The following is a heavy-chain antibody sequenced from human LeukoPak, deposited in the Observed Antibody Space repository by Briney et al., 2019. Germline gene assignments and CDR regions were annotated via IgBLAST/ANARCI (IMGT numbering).Heavy chain of an antibody. CDR1: GFTFSSYA. D-gene: IGHD3-22*01. CDR3: ANYLPVVITTVDY. J-gene: IGHJ4*02. V-gene: IGHV3-30*04. Sequence: GGSLRLSCAASGFTFSSYAMHWVRQAPGKGLEWVAVISYDGSNKYYADSVKGRFTISRDNSKNTLYLQMNSLRAEDTAVYYCANYLPVVITTVDYWGQGTLVTVSS. CDR2: ISYDGSNK.